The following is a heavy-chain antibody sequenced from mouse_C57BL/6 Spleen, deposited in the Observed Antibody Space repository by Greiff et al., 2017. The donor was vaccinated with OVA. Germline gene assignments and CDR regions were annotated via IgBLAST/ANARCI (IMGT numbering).Heavy chain of an antibody. D-gene: IGHD1-2*01. CDR2: IDPSDSYT. CDR3: ARGTTAHFDD. Sequence: QVQLQQPGAELVRPGTSVKLSCKASGYTFTSYWMHWVKQRPGQGLEWIGVIDPSDSYTNYNQKFKGKATLTVDTSSSTAYMQLSSLTSEDSAVYYCARGTTAHFDDWGQGTTLTVSS. CDR1: GYTFTSYW. J-gene: IGHJ2*01. V-gene: IGHV1-59*01.